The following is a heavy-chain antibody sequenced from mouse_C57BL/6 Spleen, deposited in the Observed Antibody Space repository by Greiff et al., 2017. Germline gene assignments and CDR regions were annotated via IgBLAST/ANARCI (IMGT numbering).Heavy chain of an antibody. CDR1: GFTFSDYY. CDR2: ISNGGGST. CDR3: ARRTTVALDY. J-gene: IGHJ2*01. D-gene: IGHD1-1*01. V-gene: IGHV5-12*01. Sequence: EVMLVESGGGLVQPGGSLKLSCAASGFTFSDYYMYWVRQTPEKRLEWVAYISNGGGSTYYPDTVKGRFTISRDNAKNTLYLQMSRLKSEDTAMYYCARRTTVALDYWGQGTTLTVSS.